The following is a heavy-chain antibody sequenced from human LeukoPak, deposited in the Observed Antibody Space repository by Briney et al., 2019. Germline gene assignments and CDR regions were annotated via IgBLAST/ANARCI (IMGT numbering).Heavy chain of an antibody. Sequence: PSETLSLTCAVYGGSFSGYHWSWIRQPPGKGLEWIGEINHSGSTNYNPALKSRVTISVDTSKNQFSLKLSSVTAADTAVYYCARGYSGRYIDYWGQGTLVTVSS. D-gene: IGHD1-26*01. V-gene: IGHV4-34*01. CDR2: INHSGST. CDR1: GGSFSGYH. J-gene: IGHJ4*02. CDR3: ARGYSGRYIDY.